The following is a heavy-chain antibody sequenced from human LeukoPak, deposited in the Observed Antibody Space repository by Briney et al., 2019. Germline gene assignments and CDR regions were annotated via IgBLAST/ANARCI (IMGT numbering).Heavy chain of an antibody. CDR1: GYIFIRYA. CDR3: AREGLEYYSDSHYGLDV. CDR2: INAGNGNT. D-gene: IGHD3-22*01. J-gene: IGHJ6*02. V-gene: IGHV1-3*01. Sequence: ASVTVSCKASGYIFIRYAIHWVRQAPGQRLEWMGWINAGNGNTKYSQNFQGRVSITKDTSATTVYMELTTLRSEDTAIYYCAREGLEYYSDSHYGLDVWGQGATVTVSS.